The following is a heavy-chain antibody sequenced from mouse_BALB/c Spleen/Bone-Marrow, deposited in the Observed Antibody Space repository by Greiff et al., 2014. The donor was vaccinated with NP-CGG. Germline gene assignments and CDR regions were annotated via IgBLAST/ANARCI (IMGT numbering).Heavy chain of an antibody. V-gene: IGHV1S29*02. J-gene: IGHJ3*01. D-gene: IGHD4-1*01. Sequence: EVQLQQSGPELVRPGASVKISCKASGYTFTDYNIYWVKQSHGKSLEWIGYIYPYSGGTGYNQKFKSKATLTVDNSSTTAYMELRSMTSEDSAVYYCARGNWDFAYWGQGNLVTVST. CDR3: ARGNWDFAY. CDR1: GYTFTDYN. CDR2: IYPYSGGT.